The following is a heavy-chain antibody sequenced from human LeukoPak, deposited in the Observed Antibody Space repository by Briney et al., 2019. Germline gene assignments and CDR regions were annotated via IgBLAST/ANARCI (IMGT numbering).Heavy chain of an antibody. CDR3: ARGRECSGGSCYSITH. CDR2: ISAYNGNT. J-gene: IGHJ4*02. D-gene: IGHD2-15*01. CDR1: GYTFTSYG. V-gene: IGHV1-18*01. Sequence: GASVKVSCKASGYTFTSYGISWVRQAPGQGLEWMGWISAYNGNTNYAQKLQGRVTMTTDTSTSTAYMELRSLRSEDTAVYYCARGRECSGGSCYSITHWGQGTLVTVSS.